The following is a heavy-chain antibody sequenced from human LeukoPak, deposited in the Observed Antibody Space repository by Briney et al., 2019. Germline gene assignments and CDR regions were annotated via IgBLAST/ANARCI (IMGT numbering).Heavy chain of an antibody. CDR1: GYTLTELS. V-gene: IGHV1-24*01. D-gene: IGHD3-22*01. CDR2: FDPEDGET. Sequence: GASVKVSCKVSGYTLTELSMHWVRQAPGKGLEWMGGFDPEDGETIYAQKFQGRVTMIEDTSTDTAYMELSSLRSEDTAVYYCATALYYDSSGYYRPFDYWGQGTLVTVSS. J-gene: IGHJ4*02. CDR3: ATALYYDSSGYYRPFDY.